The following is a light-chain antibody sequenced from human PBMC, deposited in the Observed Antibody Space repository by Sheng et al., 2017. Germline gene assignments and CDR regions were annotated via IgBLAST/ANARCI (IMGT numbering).Light chain of an antibody. CDR2: GAS. V-gene: IGKV3-20*01. CDR1: QSVSGNY. Sequence: QSPGTLSLSPGERATLSCRASQSVSGNYLGWYQQKPGQAPSLLIYGASSRATGIPDRFSGSGSGTDFTLAISRLEPEDSALYFCQQYGSSPRTFGQGAKVEIK. CDR3: QQYGSSPRT. J-gene: IGKJ1*01.